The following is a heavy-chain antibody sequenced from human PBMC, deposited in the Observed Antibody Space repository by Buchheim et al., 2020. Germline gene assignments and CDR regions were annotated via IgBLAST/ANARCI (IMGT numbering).Heavy chain of an antibody. J-gene: IGHJ4*02. D-gene: IGHD4-17*01. CDR1: GFTFSSYG. V-gene: IGHV3-23*04. Sequence: EVQLVESGGGLVQPGGSLRLSCAASGFTFSSYGMNWVRQAPGKGLEWVSTISGSGSTTYHADSVKGRFTISRDNSKNTLYLQMHSLRAEDTAVYYCAKDQTTVTTPYYFDYWGQGTL. CDR2: ISGSGSTT. CDR3: AKDQTTVTTPYYFDY.